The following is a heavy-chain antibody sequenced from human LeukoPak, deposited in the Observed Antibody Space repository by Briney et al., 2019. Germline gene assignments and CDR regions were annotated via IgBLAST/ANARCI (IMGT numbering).Heavy chain of an antibody. Sequence: ASVKVSCKASGYTFTSYDINWVRQATGQGLEWMGWMNPNSGNTGYAQKFQGRVTMTRNTSISTAYMELSSLRSEDTAVYYCARGGEKYYDILTGYYDTSYYYGMDVWGQGTTVTVSS. CDR1: GYTFTSYD. J-gene: IGHJ6*02. CDR2: MNPNSGNT. D-gene: IGHD3-9*01. CDR3: ARGGEKYYDILTGYYDTSYYYGMDV. V-gene: IGHV1-8*01.